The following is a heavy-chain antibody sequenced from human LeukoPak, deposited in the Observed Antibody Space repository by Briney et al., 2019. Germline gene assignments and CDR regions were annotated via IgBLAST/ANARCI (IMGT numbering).Heavy chain of an antibody. J-gene: IGHJ4*02. V-gene: IGHV3-9*01. D-gene: IGHD3-22*01. Sequence: GGSLRLSCAASGFTFDDYAMHWVRQAPGKGLEWVSGISWNSGSIGYADSVKGRFTISRDNAKNTLYLQMNSLRAEDTAVYYCARDQATYYYDSSGYSGWGQGTLVTVSS. CDR2: ISWNSGSI. CDR3: ARDQATYYYDSSGYSG. CDR1: GFTFDDYA.